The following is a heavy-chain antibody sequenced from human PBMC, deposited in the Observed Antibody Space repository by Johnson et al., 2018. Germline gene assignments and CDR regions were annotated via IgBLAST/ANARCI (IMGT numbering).Heavy chain of an antibody. J-gene: IGHJ6*03. CDR1: GFTFGDYA. D-gene: IGHD1-26*01. CDR2: IRSKAYGGTP. CDR3: TRYIVGSAYYNYYMDV. Sequence: VQLVQSGGGLVHPGRSLRLSCTASGFTFGDYAMSWFRQAPGKGLEWVGFIRSKAYGGTPEYAASVKDRCTMSRDDSKNSAYLQMNSLKTEDTAVYYCTRYIVGSAYYNYYMDVWGKGTTVTVSS. V-gene: IGHV3-49*03.